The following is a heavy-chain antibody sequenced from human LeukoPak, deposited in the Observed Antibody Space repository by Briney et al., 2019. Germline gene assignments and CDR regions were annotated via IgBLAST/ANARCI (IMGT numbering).Heavy chain of an antibody. CDR3: AGEVSLVGAPSDY. CDR2: ISAYNGNK. CDR1: GYTFTSYG. J-gene: IGHJ4*02. V-gene: IGHV1-18*01. D-gene: IGHD1-26*01. Sequence: ASVKVSCKASGYTFTSYGISWVRQAPGQGLEWMGWISAYNGNKNYAQKLQGRVTMTTDTSTSTAYMELRGLRSDDTAVYYCAGEVSLVGAPSDYWGQGTLVTVSS.